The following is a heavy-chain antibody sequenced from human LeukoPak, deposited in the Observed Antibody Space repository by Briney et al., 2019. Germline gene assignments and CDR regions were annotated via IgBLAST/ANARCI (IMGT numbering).Heavy chain of an antibody. Sequence: SETLSLTCTVSGDSISGYYWSWIRQPPGKGLEWLAFIHSSGTTNYNPSLKSRVSISVDTSNNQFSLNVNSVTAADTAVYYCARVCGGDCYPLGFDPWGQGTLVTVSS. D-gene: IGHD2-21*02. J-gene: IGHJ5*02. CDR1: GDSISGYY. V-gene: IGHV4-59*01. CDR2: IHSSGTT. CDR3: ARVCGGDCYPLGFDP.